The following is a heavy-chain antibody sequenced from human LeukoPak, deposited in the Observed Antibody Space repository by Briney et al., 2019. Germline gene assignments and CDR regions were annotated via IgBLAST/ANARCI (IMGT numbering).Heavy chain of an antibody. CDR1: GFTFSSYA. V-gene: IGHV3-30-3*01. Sequence: GGSLRLSCAASGFTFSSYAMHWVRQAPGKGLEWVAVISYDGSNKYYADSVKGRFTISRDNSKNTLYLQMNSLRAEDTAVYYCARVSSSGWYDLDYWGREPWSPSPQ. D-gene: IGHD6-19*01. J-gene: IGHJ4*02. CDR2: ISYDGSNK. CDR3: ARVSSSGWYDLDY.